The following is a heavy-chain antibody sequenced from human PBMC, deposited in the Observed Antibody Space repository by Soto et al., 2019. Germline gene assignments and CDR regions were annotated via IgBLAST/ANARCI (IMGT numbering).Heavy chain of an antibody. CDR2: IYYSGST. V-gene: IGHV4-31*03. Sequence: SETLSLTCTVSGDSISSDGYYWAWIRQHPEKGLEWIGFIYYSGSTSYNPSLKSRVTMSVDTSKTQFSLRLTSVTAADTAVYYCARGIGYYFDYWGQGTLVTVSS. CDR1: GDSISSDGYY. CDR3: ARGIGYYFDY. J-gene: IGHJ4*02. D-gene: IGHD5-12*01.